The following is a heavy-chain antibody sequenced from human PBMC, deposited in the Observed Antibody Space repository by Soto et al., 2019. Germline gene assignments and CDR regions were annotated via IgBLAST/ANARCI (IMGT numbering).Heavy chain of an antibody. V-gene: IGHV4-59*01. CDR3: ARDDTTGLLEF. J-gene: IGHJ4*02. CDR1: TDSMRTYS. CDR2: VYHTGRT. Sequence: QVQLQESGPGLVRPAETLSLICSVSTDSMRTYSWTWIRQSPGKGLEWIGYVYHTGRTEYNPSLERRVTISIAMSKKQFSLQLTSVTAADTAVYFCARDDTTGLLEFWGQGTLVTVSS.